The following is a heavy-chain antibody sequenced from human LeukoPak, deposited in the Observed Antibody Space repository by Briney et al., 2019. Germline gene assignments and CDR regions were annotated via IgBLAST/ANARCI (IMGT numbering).Heavy chain of an antibody. CDR3: AKTYGDHRTFDY. D-gene: IGHD4-17*01. Sequence: GGSLRLSCAASGFTFSSYGMHWVRQAPGKGLEWVAVISYDGSNKYYADSVKGRFTISRDNSKNTLYPQMNSLRAEDTAVYYCAKTYGDHRTFDYWGQGTLVTVSS. CDR1: GFTFSSYG. V-gene: IGHV3-30*18. CDR2: ISYDGSNK. J-gene: IGHJ4*02.